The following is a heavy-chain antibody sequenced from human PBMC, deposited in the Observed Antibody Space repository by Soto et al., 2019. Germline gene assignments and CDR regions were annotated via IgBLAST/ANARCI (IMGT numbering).Heavy chain of an antibody. Sequence: ASVKVSCKASGYTFTSYGISWVRQAPGQGLEWMGWISAYNGNTNYAQKLQGRVTMTTDTSTSTAYMELRSLRSDDTAVYYCARHKTHYYDFWSGYYSPFDYWGQGTLVTVS. CDR3: ARHKTHYYDFWSGYYSPFDY. V-gene: IGHV1-18*04. CDR2: ISAYNGNT. CDR1: GYTFTSYG. D-gene: IGHD3-3*01. J-gene: IGHJ4*02.